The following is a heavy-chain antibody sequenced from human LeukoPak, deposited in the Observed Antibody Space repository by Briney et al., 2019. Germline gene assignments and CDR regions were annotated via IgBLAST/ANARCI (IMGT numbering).Heavy chain of an antibody. D-gene: IGHD3-3*01. CDR2: IKQDGSEE. V-gene: IGHV3-7*01. CDR1: GFTFSSYW. J-gene: IGHJ4*02. Sequence: GGSLRLSCVASGFTFSSYWMNWVRQAPGKGLEWVANIKQDGSEEYYVDSVKGRFTISRDNAKNSLYLQMNSLRAEDTAVYYCARDRNTDFWSGYYTNYCDYWGQGTLVTVSS. CDR3: ARDRNTDFWSGYYTNYCDY.